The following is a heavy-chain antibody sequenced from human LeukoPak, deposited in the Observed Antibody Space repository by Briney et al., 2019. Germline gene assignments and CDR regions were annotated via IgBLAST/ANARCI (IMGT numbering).Heavy chain of an antibody. Sequence: PGGSLRLSCAASGFTVSSNYMSWVRQAPGKGLEWVSVIYSGGSTYYADSVKGRFTISRDNSKNTLYLQMNSLRAEDTAVYYCARGGYFYYDSSGYYPYYFDYWGQGTLVTVSS. V-gene: IGHV3-53*01. D-gene: IGHD3-22*01. CDR1: GFTVSSNY. CDR2: IYSGGST. J-gene: IGHJ4*02. CDR3: ARGGYFYYDSSGYYPYYFDY.